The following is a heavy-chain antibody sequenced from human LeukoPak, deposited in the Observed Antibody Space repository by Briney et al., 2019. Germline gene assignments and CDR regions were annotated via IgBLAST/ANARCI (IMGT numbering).Heavy chain of an antibody. D-gene: IGHD1-26*01. Sequence: ASVKVSCKASGYTFTSYDINWVRQATGQGLEWMGWMNPNSGNTGYAQKFQGRVTMTRNTSISTAYMELSSLRSDDTAVYYCARNLYSGSYYRRWYFDLWGRGTLVTVST. CDR1: GYTFTSYD. V-gene: IGHV1-8*01. CDR3: ARNLYSGSYYRRWYFDL. CDR2: MNPNSGNT. J-gene: IGHJ2*01.